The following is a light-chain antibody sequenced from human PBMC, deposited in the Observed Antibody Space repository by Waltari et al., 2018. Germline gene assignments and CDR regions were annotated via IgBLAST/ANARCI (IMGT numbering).Light chain of an antibody. CDR2: DT. J-gene: IGLJ1*01. Sequence: QSALSQPSSVSGSPGQSITISCSGTNTDVGGSNFFSWYQQYPDKAPRVIIYDTDRPSGVSLRVSGSKFGNTASLTISGLQAEDEADYYCCSYTRSGTYVFGTGTKVTVL. V-gene: IGLV2-14*03. CDR1: NTDVGGSNF. CDR3: CSYTRSGTYV.